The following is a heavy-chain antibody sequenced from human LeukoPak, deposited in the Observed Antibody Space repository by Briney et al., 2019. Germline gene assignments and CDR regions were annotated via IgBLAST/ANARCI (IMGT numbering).Heavy chain of an antibody. CDR3: ARDGGYSYGLTYYYYYMDV. CDR1: GGSISSGSYY. D-gene: IGHD5-18*01. CDR2: IYTSGST. Sequence: SQTLSLTCTVSGGSISSGSYYWSWIRQPAGKGLEWIGRIYTSGSTNYNPSLKSRVTISVDPSKNQFSLKLSSVTAADTAVYYCARDGGYSYGLTYYYYYMDVWGKGTTVTVSS. V-gene: IGHV4-61*02. J-gene: IGHJ6*03.